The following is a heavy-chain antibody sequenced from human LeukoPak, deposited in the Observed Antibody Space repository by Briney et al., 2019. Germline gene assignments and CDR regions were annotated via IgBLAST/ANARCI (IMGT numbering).Heavy chain of an antibody. CDR1: GGSISSSSYY. J-gene: IGHJ4*02. CDR2: IYYSGST. CDR3: ASPIAVAGNWAFVFDC. V-gene: IGHV4-39*01. D-gene: IGHD6-19*01. Sequence: PSETLSLTCTVSGGSISSSSYYWGWIRQPPGKGLEWIGSIYYSGSTYYNPSLKSRVTISVDTSKNQFSLKLSSVTAADTAVYYCASPIAVAGNWAFVFDCWGQGTLVTVSS.